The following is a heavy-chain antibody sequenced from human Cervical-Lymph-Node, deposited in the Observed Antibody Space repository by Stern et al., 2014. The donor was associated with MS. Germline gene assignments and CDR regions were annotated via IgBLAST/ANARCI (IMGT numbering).Heavy chain of an antibody. CDR3: ASRDYYYYYGMDV. V-gene: IGHV4-4*02. CDR1: GGSISSENW. Sequence: VQLEESGPGLVKPSGTLSLTCDVSGGSISSENWWTWVRQTPEKGLEWIGEIYHTGMTNYHPSLKSRLPISVDKSKNQVSLKLSSVTAADTAVYYCASRDYYYYYGMDVWGQGTTVTVSS. CDR2: IYHTGMT. J-gene: IGHJ6*02.